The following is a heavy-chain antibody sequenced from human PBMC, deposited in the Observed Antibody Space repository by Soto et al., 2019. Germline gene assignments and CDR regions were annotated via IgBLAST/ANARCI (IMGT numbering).Heavy chain of an antibody. CDR3: ARDLDDYGGNSVAAFDI. Sequence: QVQLQESGPGLVKPSQTLSLTCTVSGGSISSGGYYWSWIRQHPGKGLEWIGYIYYSGSTYYNPSLKSRVTISVDTSKNQFSLKLSSVTAADTAVYYCARDLDDYGGNSVAAFDIWGQGTMVTVSS. V-gene: IGHV4-31*03. CDR1: GGSISSGGYY. D-gene: IGHD4-17*01. CDR2: IYYSGST. J-gene: IGHJ3*02.